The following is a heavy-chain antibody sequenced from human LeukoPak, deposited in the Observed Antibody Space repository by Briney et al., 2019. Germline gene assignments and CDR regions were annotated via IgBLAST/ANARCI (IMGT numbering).Heavy chain of an antibody. D-gene: IGHD6-13*01. J-gene: IGHJ5*02. CDR3: VRFVATAAAGRSSGFDA. CDR1: GFTFSDYN. CDR2: ISSSGTTI. Sequence: PGGSLRLSCAASGFTFSDYNMNWVRQAPGKGLEWVSYISSSGTTIYYVDSVKGRFTISRDNAKNSLYLQMNSLRAEDTAVYYCVRFVATAAAGRSSGFDAWGQGTLVTVSS. V-gene: IGHV3-11*01.